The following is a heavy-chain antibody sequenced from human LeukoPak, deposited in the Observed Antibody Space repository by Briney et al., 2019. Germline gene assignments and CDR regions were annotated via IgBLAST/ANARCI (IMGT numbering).Heavy chain of an antibody. CDR3: ARVKGVTTVTTKRRPNNWFDP. J-gene: IGHJ5*02. CDR2: IYYSGST. CDR1: GGSISSSSYY. Sequence: TPSETLSLTCTVSGGSISSSSYYWGWIRQPPGKGLEWIGSIYYSGSTYYNPSLKSRVTISVDTSKNQFSLKLSSVTAADTAVYYCARVKGVTTVTTKRRPNNWFDPWGQGTLVTVSS. D-gene: IGHD4-17*01. V-gene: IGHV4-39*07.